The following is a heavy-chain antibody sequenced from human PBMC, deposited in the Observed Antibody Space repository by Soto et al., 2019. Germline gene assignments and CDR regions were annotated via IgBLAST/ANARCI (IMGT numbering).Heavy chain of an antibody. CDR2: IIPILDIP. V-gene: IGHV1-69*02. CDR3: ASHFTGVLVLGTSPPGGDNYGWDV. Sequence: QVQLVQSGAEVKKPGSSVKVSCKASGGTFSRYTFTWVRQAPGQGLEWMGRIIPILDIPNYAQNFQGRVTIPAATATRHAYMELSSLRSDDTAVYYCASHFTGVLVLGTSPPGGDNYGWDVWGQGTTVTVSS. CDR1: GGTFSRYT. D-gene: IGHD2-8*02. J-gene: IGHJ6*02.